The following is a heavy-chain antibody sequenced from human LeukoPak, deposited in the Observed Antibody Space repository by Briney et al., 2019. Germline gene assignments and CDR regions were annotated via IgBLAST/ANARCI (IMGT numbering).Heavy chain of an antibody. CDR3: ARDIVATGRINYFDY. CDR1: GGSISSSSYY. V-gene: IGHV4-39*02. CDR2: IYYSGST. Sequence: SETLSLTCTASGGSISSSSYYWGWIRQPPGKGLEWIGSIYYSGSTYYNPSLKSRVTISVDTSKNQFSLKLSSVTAADTAVYYCARDIVATGRINYFDYWGQGTLVTVSS. J-gene: IGHJ4*02. D-gene: IGHD5-12*01.